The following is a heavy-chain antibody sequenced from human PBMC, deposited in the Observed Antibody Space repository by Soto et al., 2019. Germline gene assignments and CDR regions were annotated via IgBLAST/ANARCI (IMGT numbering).Heavy chain of an antibody. CDR1: GGTFSSYA. D-gene: IGHD3-10*01. CDR2: IIPIFGTA. CDR3: ARGYYGSGSYYATYYYYYGMDV. Sequence: GASVKVSCKASGGTFSSYAISWVRQAPGQGLEWMGGIIPIFGTANYAQEFQGRVTITADESTSTAYMELSSLRSEDTAVYYCARGYYGSGSYYATYYYYYGMDVWGQGTTVTVSS. V-gene: IGHV1-69*13. J-gene: IGHJ6*02.